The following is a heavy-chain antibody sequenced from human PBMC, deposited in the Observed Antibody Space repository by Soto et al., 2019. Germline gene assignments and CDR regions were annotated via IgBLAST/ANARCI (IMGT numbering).Heavy chain of an antibody. CDR1: GFSFGRYA. CDR3: SREYLDYGPDV. CDR2: IPYDGGNR. J-gene: IGHJ6*02. Sequence: QPGGSLRLSCAASGFSFGRYAMRWVRQAPGKGLEWVESIPYDGGNRKYADSVKGRFTISRDNAKDMLYLHMSSLGPDDTSVYYCSREYLDYGPDVWGQGTSVTVSS. V-gene: IGHV3-30-3*01.